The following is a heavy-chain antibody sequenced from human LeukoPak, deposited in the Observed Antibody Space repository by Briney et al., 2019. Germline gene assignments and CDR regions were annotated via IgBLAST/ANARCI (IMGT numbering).Heavy chain of an antibody. CDR3: AKSYYYGSGDYSLTAFDI. CDR2: ITGSGGST. V-gene: IGHV3-23*01. J-gene: IGHJ3*02. D-gene: IGHD3-10*01. Sequence: PGGSLRLSCAASGFAFSSYAMSWVRQAPGKGLEWVSTITGSGGSTYYADSVKGRFTISRDNSKNTLNLQMSSLRAEDTAVYYCAKSYYYGSGDYSLTAFDIWGQGTMVTVSS. CDR1: GFAFSSYA.